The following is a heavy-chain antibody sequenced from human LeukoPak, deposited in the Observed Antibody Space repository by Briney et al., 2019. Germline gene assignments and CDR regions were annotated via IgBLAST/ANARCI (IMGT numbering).Heavy chain of an antibody. J-gene: IGHJ4*02. CDR2: IIPIFGTA. CDR3: ARVLSSGWYYFDY. D-gene: IGHD6-19*01. V-gene: IGHV1-69*06. CDR1: GGTFSSYA. Sequence: SVKVSCKASGGTFSSYAISWVRQAPGQGLERMGGIIPIFGTANYAQKFQGRVTITADKSTSTAYMELSSLRSEDMAVYYCARVLSSGWYYFDYWGQGTLVTVSS.